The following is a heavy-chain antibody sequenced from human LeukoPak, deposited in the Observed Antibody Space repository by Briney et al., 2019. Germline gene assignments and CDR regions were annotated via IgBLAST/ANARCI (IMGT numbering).Heavy chain of an antibody. CDR1: GGTFSSYA. J-gene: IGHJ5*02. D-gene: IGHD6-19*01. V-gene: IGHV1-69*13. CDR3: AREAYTAVAGTNWFDP. CDR2: IIPIFGTA. Sequence: SVKVSCKASGGTFSSYAISWVRQAPGQGLEWMGGIIPIFGTANYAQKFQGRVTITADESTSTAYMELSSLRSEDTAVYYCAREAYTAVAGTNWFDPWGQGTLVTVSS.